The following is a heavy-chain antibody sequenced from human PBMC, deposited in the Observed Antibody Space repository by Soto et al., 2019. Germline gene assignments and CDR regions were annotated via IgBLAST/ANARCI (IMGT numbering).Heavy chain of an antibody. D-gene: IGHD3-3*01. CDR2: IYYSGST. CDR3: ARGSDFWSGLNNWFDP. CDR1: GGSISSGGYS. J-gene: IGHJ5*02. Sequence: SETLSLTCTVSGGSISSGGYSWTWIRQHPGKDLEWIGYIYYSGSTYFNPSLKSRLNISVDTSKNQFSLKLSSVTAADTAVYYCARGSDFWSGLNNWFDPWGQGTLVTVS. V-gene: IGHV4-31*02.